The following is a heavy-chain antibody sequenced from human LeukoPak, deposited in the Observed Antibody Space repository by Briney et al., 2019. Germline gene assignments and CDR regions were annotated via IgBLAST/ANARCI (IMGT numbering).Heavy chain of an antibody. CDR2: ISAYSGNT. V-gene: IGHV1-18*01. CDR3: ARGADTGSYGSLVYFDY. D-gene: IGHD3-16*01. J-gene: IGHJ4*02. CDR1: GYTFTSYG. Sequence: GASVKVSCKASGYTFTSYGISWVRQAPGQGLEWMGLISAYSGNTNFAQKLQGRVTMTTDTSTSTAYVELRSLRSDDTAVYFCARGADTGSYGSLVYFDYWGQGTLVTVSS.